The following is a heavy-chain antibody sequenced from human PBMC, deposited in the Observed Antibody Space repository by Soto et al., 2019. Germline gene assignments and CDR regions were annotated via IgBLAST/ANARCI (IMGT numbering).Heavy chain of an antibody. J-gene: IGHJ4*02. CDR3: AKGSIEYSASVDN. D-gene: IGHD5-12*01. CDR2: ISARGGSS. V-gene: IGHV3-23*01. Sequence: DVQLLESGGGLVQPGGSLRLSCAASGFSFSSYAMVWVRQAPGKGLEWVAVISARGGSSYFADSVKGRFTLSRDNSKNVLSLEMNXXRAEDTAIYFCAKGSIEYSASVDNWGQGTLVVVSS. CDR1: GFSFSSYA.